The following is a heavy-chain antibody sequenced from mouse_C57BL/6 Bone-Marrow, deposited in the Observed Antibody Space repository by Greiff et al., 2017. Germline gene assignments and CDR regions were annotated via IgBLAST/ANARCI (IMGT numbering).Heavy chain of an antibody. Sequence: VVKPGASVKISCKASGYSFTGYYMHWVKQSHGNILDWIGYIYPYNGVSSYNQKFKGKATLTVDKSSSTAYMELRSLTSEDSAVYYCARSFITTVVDWYFDVWGTGTTVTVSS. CDR1: GYSFTGYY. V-gene: IGHV1-31*01. CDR3: ARSFITTVVDWYFDV. D-gene: IGHD1-1*01. J-gene: IGHJ1*03. CDR2: IYPYNGVS.